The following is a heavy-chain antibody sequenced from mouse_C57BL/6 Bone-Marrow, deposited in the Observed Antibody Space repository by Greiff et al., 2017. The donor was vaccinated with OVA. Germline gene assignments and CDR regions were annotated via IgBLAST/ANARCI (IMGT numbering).Heavy chain of an antibody. V-gene: IGHV5-12*01. CDR2: ISNGGGSN. Sequence: EVMLVESGGGLVQHGGSLKLSCAASGFTFSDYYMYWVRQTPEKRLEWVAYISNGGGSNYYPDTVKGRFTISRDNAKNTLYLQMSRLKSEDTAMYYFARPYGSSRYYYAMDYWGQGTSVTVSS. D-gene: IGHD1-1*01. J-gene: IGHJ4*01. CDR3: ARPYGSSRYYYAMDY. CDR1: GFTFSDYY.